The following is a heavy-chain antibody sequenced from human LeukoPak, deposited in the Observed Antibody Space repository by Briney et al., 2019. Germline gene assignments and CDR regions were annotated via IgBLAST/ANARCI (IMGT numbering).Heavy chain of an antibody. CDR3: ARVGRWGYYFDY. CDR2: IYHRGST. CDR1: GGSISSGGYY. J-gene: IGHJ4*02. V-gene: IGHV4-61*08. D-gene: IGHD5-24*01. Sequence: SETLSLTCTVSGGSISSGGYYWSWIRQPPGKGLEWIGYIYHRGSTNYNPSLKSRVTISVDTSKNQFSLKLSSVTAADTAVYYCARVGRWGYYFDYWGQGTLITVSS.